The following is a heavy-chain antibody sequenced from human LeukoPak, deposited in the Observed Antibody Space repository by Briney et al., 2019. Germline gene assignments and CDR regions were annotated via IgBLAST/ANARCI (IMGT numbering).Heavy chain of an antibody. Sequence: PSETLSLTCAVSGGSISSSNWWSWVRQPPGKGLEWIGEIYHSGSTNYNPSLKSRVTISVDKSKNQFSLKLSSVTAADTAVYYCARVAAARSFYYYYYMDVWGKGTTVTVSS. CDR2: IYHSGST. V-gene: IGHV4-4*02. CDR1: GGSISSSNW. D-gene: IGHD6-6*01. CDR3: ARVAAARSFYYYYYMDV. J-gene: IGHJ6*03.